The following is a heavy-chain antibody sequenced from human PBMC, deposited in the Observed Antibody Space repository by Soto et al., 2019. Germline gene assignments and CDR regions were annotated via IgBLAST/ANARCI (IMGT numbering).Heavy chain of an antibody. V-gene: IGHV4-34*01. D-gene: IGHD6-13*01. CDR3: ARGGAGGLIATAVPRGY. CDR1: GGSFSGYY. CDR2: INHSGST. J-gene: IGHJ4*02. Sequence: QVQLQQWGAGLLKPSETLALTCAVYGGSFSGYYWNWIRQPPGKGLEWIGEINHSGSTNYHPSLKIRVTIAVDTSKNQFSLKLSAVTAADTAVYYCARGGAGGLIATAVPRGYWGQGTLVTVSS.